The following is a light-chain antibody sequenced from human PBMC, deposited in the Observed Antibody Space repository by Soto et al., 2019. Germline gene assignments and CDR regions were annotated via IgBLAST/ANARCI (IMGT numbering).Light chain of an antibody. Sequence: IQLTQSPSSLSASVGDIFTITCRASQGISSYLVWYQKKPGEAPKLLIYAASTLQSGVPSRLRGSGYGTDFTITISSMQTEDFATYYCQQFNSYPLTFGGGTKVDIK. CDR2: AAS. CDR1: QGISSY. V-gene: IGKV1-9*01. CDR3: QQFNSYPLT. J-gene: IGKJ4*01.